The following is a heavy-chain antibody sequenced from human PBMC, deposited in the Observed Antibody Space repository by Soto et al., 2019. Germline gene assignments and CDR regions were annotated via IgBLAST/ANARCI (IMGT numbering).Heavy chain of an antibody. CDR1: GGSLSGFY. Sequence: PSETLSLTCAVYGGSLSGFYWSWIRQPPGKGLEWIGEMHHSGSTIYNPSLKSRVTISLDTSENQFSLKLTSVTAADTAVYYCARHGGYYFDYWGQGTLVTVSS. D-gene: IGHD3-16*01. V-gene: IGHV4-34*01. CDR3: ARHGGYYFDY. J-gene: IGHJ4*02. CDR2: MHHSGST.